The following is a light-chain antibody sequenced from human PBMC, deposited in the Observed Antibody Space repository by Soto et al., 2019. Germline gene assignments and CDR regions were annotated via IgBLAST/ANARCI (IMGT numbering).Light chain of an antibody. CDR3: QQYTGPPTT. CDR1: QTVSSNY. CDR2: GAS. V-gene: IGKV3-20*01. Sequence: EIILTQSPDTLSLSPGERATLSCRASQTVSSNYLAWCQQRPCQAPRLLIYGASTRAAGIPDRFSGSGSGTDFTLTITRLEHEDSEVYFCQQYTGPPTTFGQGTRLEIK. J-gene: IGKJ5*01.